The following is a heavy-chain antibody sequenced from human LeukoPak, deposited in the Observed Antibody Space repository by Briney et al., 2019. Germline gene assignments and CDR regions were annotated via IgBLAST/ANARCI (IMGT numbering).Heavy chain of an antibody. D-gene: IGHD3-10*01. V-gene: IGHV1-2*02. CDR3: ARYLTMVRGVIQVPHGY. CDR1: GYTFTGYY. CDR2: INPNSGGT. Sequence: ASVKVSCKASGYTFTGYYMHWVRQAPGQGLEWMGWINPNSGGTNYAQKFQGRVTMTRDTSISTAYMELSSLRSEDTAVYYCARYLTMVRGVIQVPHGYWGQGTLVTVSS. J-gene: IGHJ4*02.